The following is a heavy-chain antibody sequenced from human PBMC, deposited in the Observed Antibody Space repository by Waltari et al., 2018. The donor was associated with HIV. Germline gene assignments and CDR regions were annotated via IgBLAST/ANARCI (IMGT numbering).Heavy chain of an antibody. CDR1: GFSLTTGEMC. J-gene: IGHJ3*02. CDR2: IDWDGDK. CDR3: ARSRGYTYGYSVDI. D-gene: IGHD5-18*01. Sequence: QVTLRESGPALVKPKQTLTLTCTFSGFSLTTGEMCVSWIRQPPGKALEWLALIDWDGDKYYSTSLQTRLSISKDTSKNQVVLTMTNMDPVDTARYYCARSRGYTYGYSVDIWGQGTMVTVSS. V-gene: IGHV2-70*01.